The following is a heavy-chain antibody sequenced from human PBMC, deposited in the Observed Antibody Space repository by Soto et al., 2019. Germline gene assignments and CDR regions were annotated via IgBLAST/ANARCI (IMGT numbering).Heavy chain of an antibody. CDR3: ERGGDFWSGYYRETFDY. CDR2: IYYSGST. Sequence: QVQLQESGPGLVKPSETLSLTCTVSGGSISSYYWSWIRQPPGKGLEWIGYIYYSGSTNYNPSLKSRVTRSVDTSKSQFSLKLSSVTAADTAVYYCERGGDFWSGYYRETFDYWGQGTLVTVSS. CDR1: GGSISSYY. J-gene: IGHJ4*02. V-gene: IGHV4-59*01. D-gene: IGHD3-3*01.